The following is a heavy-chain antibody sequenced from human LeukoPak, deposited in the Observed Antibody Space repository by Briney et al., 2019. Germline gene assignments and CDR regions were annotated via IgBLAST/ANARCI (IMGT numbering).Heavy chain of an antibody. Sequence: ASVKVSCKASGYTFTGYYMHWVRRAPGQGLEWMGWINPNSGGTNYAQKLQGRVTMTTDTSTSTAYMELRSLRSDDTAVYYCARDRSKKYQLLYDAFDIWGQGTMVTVSS. D-gene: IGHD2-2*02. CDR3: ARDRSKKYQLLYDAFDI. J-gene: IGHJ3*02. CDR2: INPNSGGT. CDR1: GYTFTGYY. V-gene: IGHV1-2*02.